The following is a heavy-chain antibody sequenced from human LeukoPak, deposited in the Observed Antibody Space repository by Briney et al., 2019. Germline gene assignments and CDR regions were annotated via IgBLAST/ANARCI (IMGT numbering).Heavy chain of an antibody. D-gene: IGHD3-9*01. CDR2: ISSNGGST. J-gene: IGHJ4*02. Sequence: GGSLRLSCAASGFTFSSYAMPWVRQAPGKGLEYVSAISSNGGSTYYANSVEGRFTISRDNPKNTLYLQMGSLRAEDMAVYYCARAGFYYDILTPIDYWGQGTLVTVSS. V-gene: IGHV3-64*01. CDR3: ARAGFYYDILTPIDY. CDR1: GFTFSSYA.